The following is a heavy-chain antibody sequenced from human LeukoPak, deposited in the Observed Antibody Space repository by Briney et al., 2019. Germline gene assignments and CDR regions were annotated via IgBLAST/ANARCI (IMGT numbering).Heavy chain of an antibody. V-gene: IGHV1-69*13. CDR2: IIPIFGTA. Sequence: VASVKVSCEASGGTFSSYAISWVRQAPGQGLEWMGGIIPIFGTANYAQKFQGRVTITADESKSTAYMELGSLRSEDTAVYYCARGGIAAAGTTIKFIDYYYYYMDVWGKGTTVTVSS. CDR1: GGTFSSYA. D-gene: IGHD6-13*01. CDR3: ARGGIAAAGTTIKFIDYYYYYMDV. J-gene: IGHJ6*03.